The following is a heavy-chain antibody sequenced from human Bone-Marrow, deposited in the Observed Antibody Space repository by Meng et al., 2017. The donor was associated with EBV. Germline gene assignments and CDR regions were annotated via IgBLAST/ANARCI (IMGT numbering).Heavy chain of an antibody. J-gene: IGHJ4*02. CDR3: ARLDYFDY. CDR1: GYTFTSYA. V-gene: IGHV1-3*01. Sequence: AQLVQSGAEVKKPGASVKVSCKPSGYTFTSYAMHWVRQAPGQRLEWMGWINPGNGNTKYSQKFQGRVTITRDTSASTAYMELSSLRSEDTAVYYCARLDYFDYWGQGTLVTVSS. CDR2: INPGNGNT.